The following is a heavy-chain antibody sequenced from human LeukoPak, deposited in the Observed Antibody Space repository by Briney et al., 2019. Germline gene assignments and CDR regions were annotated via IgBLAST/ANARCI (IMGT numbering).Heavy chain of an antibody. V-gene: IGHV4-34*01. CDR2: INHSGST. D-gene: IGHD2-21*01. CDR1: GGSFSGYY. J-gene: IGHJ4*02. CDR3: ARAVMGLDY. Sequence: SETLSLTCAVYGGSFSGYYWSWIRQPPGKGLEWIGEINHSGSTNYNPSLKSRVTISVDTSKNQFPLKLSSVTAADTAVYYCARAVMGLDYWGQGTLVTVSS.